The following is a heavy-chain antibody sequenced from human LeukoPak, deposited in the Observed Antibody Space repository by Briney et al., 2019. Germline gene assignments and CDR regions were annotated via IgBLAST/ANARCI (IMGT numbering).Heavy chain of an antibody. J-gene: IGHJ4*02. CDR1: GYIFGAYY. V-gene: IGHV1-2*02. D-gene: IGHD2-8*01. CDR3: AGAAVNDFDN. CDR2: INPKSGGA. Sequence: ASVKVSCKASGYIFGAYYVYWVRQAPGQGLEWMGCINPKSGGAIYAQNFQGRVTLTRDTSISTAYMELTRLTSDDTAVYYCAGAAVNDFDNWGQGTLVTVSS.